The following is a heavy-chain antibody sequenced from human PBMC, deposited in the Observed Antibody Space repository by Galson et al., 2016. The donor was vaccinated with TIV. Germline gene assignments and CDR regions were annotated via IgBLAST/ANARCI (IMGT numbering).Heavy chain of an antibody. CDR3: ARTQGCSSTSCYMLYYYYYGMDV. J-gene: IGHJ6*02. CDR2: IYYSGNTNT. Sequence: ETLSLTCSVSGVSINSHYWTWIRQPPRKGLEWIASIYYSGNTNTNYNPSLNSRVTISVDTSRNQVSLKLRSVTAADTAVYYCARTQGCSSTSCYMLYYYYYGMDVRGQGTTVAVS. CDR1: GVSINSHY. D-gene: IGHD2-2*02. V-gene: IGHV4-59*08.